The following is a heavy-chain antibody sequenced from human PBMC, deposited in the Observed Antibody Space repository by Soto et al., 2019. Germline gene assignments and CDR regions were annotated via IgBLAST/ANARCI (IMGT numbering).Heavy chain of an antibody. CDR2: ISAYSGKT. V-gene: IGHV1-18*01. Sequence: GASAEVCCKTSGYTFTTYGISWVRQAPGQGLEWVGWISAYSGKTHYAQKFQGKVTMTTDTSTSTAYMELRSLRSDDTAVYYCARDHDILTGSWFDPWGQGTLVTVSS. D-gene: IGHD3-9*01. J-gene: IGHJ5*02. CDR1: GYTFTTYG. CDR3: ARDHDILTGSWFDP.